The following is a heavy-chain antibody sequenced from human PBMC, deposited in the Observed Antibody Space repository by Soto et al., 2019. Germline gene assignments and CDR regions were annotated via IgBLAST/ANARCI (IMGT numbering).Heavy chain of an antibody. D-gene: IGHD4-17*01. Sequence: GGSLRLSCAASGFTFSSYSMNWVRQAPGKGLEWVSSISSSSSYIYYADSVKGRFTISRDNAKNSLYLQMNSLRAEDTAVYYCARDYGDYEGYFDYWGQGTLVTVSS. CDR3: ARDYGDYEGYFDY. V-gene: IGHV3-21*01. CDR1: GFTFSSYS. CDR2: ISSSSSYI. J-gene: IGHJ4*02.